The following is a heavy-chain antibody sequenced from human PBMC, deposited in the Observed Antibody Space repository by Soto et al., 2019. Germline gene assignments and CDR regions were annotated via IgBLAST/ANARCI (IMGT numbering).Heavy chain of an antibody. D-gene: IGHD3-22*01. V-gene: IGHV3-30-3*01. CDR1: GFTFSSYA. Sequence: PGGSLRLSCAASGFTFSSYAMHWVRQAPGKGLEWVAVISYDGSNKYYADSVKGRFTISRDNSENTLYLQMNSLRAEDTAVYYCARTYYYDSSGYTLDYWGQGTLVTVSS. CDR3: ARTYYYDSSGYTLDY. CDR2: ISYDGSNK. J-gene: IGHJ4*02.